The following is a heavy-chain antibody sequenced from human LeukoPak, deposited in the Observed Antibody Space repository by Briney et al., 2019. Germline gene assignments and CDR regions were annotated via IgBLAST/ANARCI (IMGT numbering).Heavy chain of an antibody. J-gene: IGHJ5*02. CDR3: ASPMTLEPYHL. CDR2: IYYSGST. Sequence: SETLSLTCTVSGGSISSYYWSWIRQPPGKGLEWIGDIYYSGSTNYNPSLKSRVTISVDTSKNQFSLKLSSVTAADTAVYYCASPMTLEPYHLWGQGTLVTVSS. V-gene: IGHV4-59*08. D-gene: IGHD3-3*01. CDR1: GGSISSYY.